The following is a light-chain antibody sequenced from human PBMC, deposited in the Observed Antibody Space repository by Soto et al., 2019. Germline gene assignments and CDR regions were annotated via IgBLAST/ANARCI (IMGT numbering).Light chain of an antibody. Sequence: EIVLKQSPDTLSLSPGERSTLTCRASQSVRSNYLAWYQQKPGQAPRFLIYDASSSATGIPDRFSGSGSGTYFTLTISRLEPEDFAVYYCQQYGSTPLTFGGGTKVDIK. J-gene: IGKJ4*01. CDR1: QSVRSNY. CDR3: QQYGSTPLT. V-gene: IGKV3-20*01. CDR2: DAS.